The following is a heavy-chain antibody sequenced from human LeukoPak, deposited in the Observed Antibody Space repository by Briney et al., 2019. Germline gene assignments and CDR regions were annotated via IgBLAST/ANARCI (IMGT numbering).Heavy chain of an antibody. J-gene: IGHJ3*02. D-gene: IGHD2-21*01. CDR1: GFTFSTYV. CDR3: ARVPSVIDAFDI. V-gene: IGHV4-59*01. CDR2: IYGSGST. Sequence: PGGSLRLSCAVSGFTFSTYVMSWVRQAPGKGLEWIGHIYGSGSTNYNPSLKSRVTLSVDTSKNQFSLKLSSVTAADTAVYYCARVPSVIDAFDIWGQGTMVTVSS.